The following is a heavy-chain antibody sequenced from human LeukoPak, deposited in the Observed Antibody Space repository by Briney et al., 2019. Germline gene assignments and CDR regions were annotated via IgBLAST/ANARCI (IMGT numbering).Heavy chain of an antibody. CDR2: INYSGST. J-gene: IGHJ4*02. V-gene: IGHV4-59*01. CDR1: GGSISSYY. CDR3: ARSVQYYYDSSGYHPYYFDY. D-gene: IGHD3-22*01. Sequence: SETLSLTCTVSGGSISSYYWSWIRQPPGKGLEWIGYINYSGSTNYNPSLKSRVTISVDPSKNQFSLKLSSVTAADTAVYYCARSVQYYYDSSGYHPYYFDYWGQGTLVTVS.